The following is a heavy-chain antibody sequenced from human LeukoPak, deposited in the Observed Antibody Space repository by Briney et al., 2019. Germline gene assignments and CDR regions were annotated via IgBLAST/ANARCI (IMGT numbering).Heavy chain of an antibody. CDR1: GFIVSSKY. J-gene: IGHJ3*02. CDR3: ASPRVVTADFDI. V-gene: IGHV3-53*01. CDR2: IYSGSRI. Sequence: PGGSLRLSCAASGFIVSSKYMSWVRQAPGKGLEWVAVIYSGSRIYYADSVKGRFTISRDSSKNTVYLQMSSLGAEDTAVYYCASPRVVTADFDIWGQGTMVTVSS. D-gene: IGHD3-3*01.